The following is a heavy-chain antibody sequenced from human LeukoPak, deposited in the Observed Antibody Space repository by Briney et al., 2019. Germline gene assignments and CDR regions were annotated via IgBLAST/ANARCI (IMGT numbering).Heavy chain of an antibody. V-gene: IGHV1-18*01. D-gene: IGHD3-3*01. Sequence: ASVKVSCKASGYTFSSYGISWVRQAPGQGLEWMGWISAYNGNTNYAQKLQGRVTMTTDTSTNTAYMELRSLRSDDTAVYYCARDLPQITIFGVVISYYFGYWGQGTLVTVSS. J-gene: IGHJ4*02. CDR1: GYTFSSYG. CDR3: ARDLPQITIFGVVISYYFGY. CDR2: ISAYNGNT.